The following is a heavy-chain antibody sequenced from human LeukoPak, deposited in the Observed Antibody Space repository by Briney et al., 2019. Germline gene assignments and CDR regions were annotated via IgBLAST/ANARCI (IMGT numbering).Heavy chain of an antibody. CDR1: GGSISSGGYY. D-gene: IGHD6-13*01. V-gene: IGHV4-31*03. J-gene: IGHJ4*02. CDR3: ARRAAAGPFDY. Sequence: PSETLSLTCTVSGGSISSGGYYWSWIRQHPGKGLEWIGYIYYSGSTYNNPSLKSRVTISVDTSKNQFSLKLSSVTAADTAVYYCARRAAAGPFDYWGQGTLVTVSS. CDR2: IYYSGST.